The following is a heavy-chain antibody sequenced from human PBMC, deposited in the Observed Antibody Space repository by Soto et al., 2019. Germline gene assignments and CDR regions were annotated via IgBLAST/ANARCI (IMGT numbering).Heavy chain of an antibody. CDR2: ISSSSTI. J-gene: IGHJ4*02. V-gene: IGHV3-48*01. Sequence: EVQLVESGGGLVQPGGSLRLSCAASGFTFSSYSMNWVRQAPGKGLEWVSYISSSSTIYYADSVKGRFTISRDNAKNSLYLQMNSLRAEDTAVYYCATAGLMVYAPFDYWGQGTLVTVSS. D-gene: IGHD2-8*01. CDR1: GFTFSSYS. CDR3: ATAGLMVYAPFDY.